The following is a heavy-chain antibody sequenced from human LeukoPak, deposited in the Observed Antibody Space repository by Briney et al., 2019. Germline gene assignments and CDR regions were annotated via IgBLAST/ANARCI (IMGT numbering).Heavy chain of an antibody. CDR1: GFTVSSNY. D-gene: IGHD3-9*01. CDR3: ARENRHYDILTGYYSSSAFDI. CDR2: IYSGGST. J-gene: IGHJ3*02. V-gene: IGHV3-53*01. Sequence: TGGSLRLSCAAPGFTVSSNYMSWVRQAPGKGLQWVSVIYSGGSTYYADSVKGRFTISRDNSKNTLYLQMNSLRAEDTAVYYCARENRHYDILTGYYSSSAFDIWGQGTMVTVSS.